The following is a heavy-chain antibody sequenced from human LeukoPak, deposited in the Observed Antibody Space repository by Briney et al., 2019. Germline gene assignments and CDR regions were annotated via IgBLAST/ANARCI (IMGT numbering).Heavy chain of an antibody. J-gene: IGHJ5*02. D-gene: IGHD3-3*01. V-gene: IGHV3-21*01. Sequence: GGSLRLSCAASGFTFSSYWMNWVRQAPGKGLEWVSSISSSSSYIYYADSVKGRFTISRDNAKNSLYLQMNSLRAEDTAVYYCARDEYEYDFLSGYMGWFDPWGQGILVTVSS. CDR1: GFTFSSYW. CDR3: ARDEYEYDFLSGYMGWFDP. CDR2: ISSSSSYI.